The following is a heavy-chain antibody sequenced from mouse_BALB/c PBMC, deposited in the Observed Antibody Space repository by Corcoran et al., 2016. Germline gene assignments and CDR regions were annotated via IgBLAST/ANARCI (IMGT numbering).Heavy chain of an antibody. CDR1: GYIFTSYW. CDR2: IYPGTGST. V-gene: IGHV1S132*01. J-gene: IGHJ2*01. D-gene: IGHD1-1*01. Sequence: QVQLKQSGAELVMPGASVKLSCQTSGYIFTSYWIHWVKQRAGQGLEWLARIYPGTGSTYYNEKFKGKATLTADKSSSTAYMQLSSLKSEDSAVDFCARDYASSDRFDYWGQGTTLTVSS. CDR3: ARDYASSDRFDY.